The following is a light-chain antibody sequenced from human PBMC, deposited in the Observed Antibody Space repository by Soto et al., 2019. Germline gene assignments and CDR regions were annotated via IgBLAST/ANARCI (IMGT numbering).Light chain of an antibody. Sequence: IQLTQSPSSLPASVGDRVTITCRASQGITTYLAWYQQKPGKAPKLLIYEVSNRFSGVPDRFSGSGSGTDFTLKISRVEAEDVGVYYCMQSIQLPLTFGGGTKVEI. CDR2: EVS. J-gene: IGKJ4*01. CDR1: QGITTY. CDR3: MQSIQLPLT. V-gene: IGKV1-9*01.